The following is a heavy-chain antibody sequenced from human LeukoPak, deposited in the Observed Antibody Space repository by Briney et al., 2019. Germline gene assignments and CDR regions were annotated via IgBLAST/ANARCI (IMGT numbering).Heavy chain of an antibody. CDR2: IYSGGST. J-gene: IGHJ4*02. CDR3: ARGLGYCTSTTCLLPFDY. V-gene: IGHV3-53*01. D-gene: IGHD2-2*01. Sequence: GGSLRLSCAASGFTVSTYYMTWVRQAPGKGLECVSVIYSGGSTYYADSVKGRFTVSRDNSKNTLYRQMNSRRAEDTAMYYCARGLGYCTSTTCLLPFDYWGQGTLVTVSS. CDR1: GFTVSTYY.